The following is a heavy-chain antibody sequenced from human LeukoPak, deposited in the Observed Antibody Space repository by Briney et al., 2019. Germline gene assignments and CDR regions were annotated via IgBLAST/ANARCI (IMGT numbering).Heavy chain of an antibody. CDR1: VGSISSGNW. Sequence: PSETLSLTRGVSVGSISSGNWWSWVRQSPGKGLEWIGEIYHNGTPNYNPSLKSRVTISADTFKNHFSLKLTSVTAADTAVYYCATAPILRGEGGEHYKYGMDVWGQGTTVIVSS. CDR2: IYHNGTP. CDR3: ATAPILRGEGGEHYKYGMDV. V-gene: IGHV4/OR15-8*01. J-gene: IGHJ6*02. D-gene: IGHD2-2*02.